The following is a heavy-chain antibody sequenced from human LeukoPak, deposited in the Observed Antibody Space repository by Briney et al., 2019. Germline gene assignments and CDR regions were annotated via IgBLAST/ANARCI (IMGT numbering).Heavy chain of an antibody. CDR3: AREDSSSWYWFGRWFDP. Sequence: SETLSLTCAVYGGSISGYYWSWIRQPPGKGLEWIGEINHSGSTNYNPSLKSRVTISVDTSKNQFSLKLSSVTAADTAVYYCAREDSSSWYWFGRWFDPWGQGTLVTVSS. CDR1: GGSISGYY. J-gene: IGHJ5*02. CDR2: INHSGST. V-gene: IGHV4-34*01. D-gene: IGHD6-13*01.